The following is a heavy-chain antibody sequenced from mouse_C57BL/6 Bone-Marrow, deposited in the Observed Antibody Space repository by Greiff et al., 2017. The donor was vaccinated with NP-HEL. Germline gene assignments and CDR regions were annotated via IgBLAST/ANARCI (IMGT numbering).Heavy chain of an antibody. CDR1: GYTFTDYE. D-gene: IGHD2-5*01. CDR3: TRGGDSNYGNY. V-gene: IGHV1-15*01. J-gene: IGHJ2*01. CDR2: IDPETGGT. Sequence: VQGVESGAELVRPGASVTLSCKASGYTFTDYEMHWVKQTPVHGLEWIGAIDPETGGTAYNQKFKGKAILTADKSSSTAYMELRSLTSEDSAVYYCTRGGDSNYGNYWGQGTTLTVSS.